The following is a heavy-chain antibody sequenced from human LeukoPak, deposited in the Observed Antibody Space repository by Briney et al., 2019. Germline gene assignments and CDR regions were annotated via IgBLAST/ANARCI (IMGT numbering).Heavy chain of an antibody. J-gene: IGHJ4*02. CDR2: VHYGGNT. CDR3: ARQSPDGSGYLDS. CDR1: GGSISSSSYY. V-gene: IGHV4-39*01. D-gene: IGHD3-22*01. Sequence: PSETLSLTCTVSGGSISSSSYYWGWIRQPPGKGLEWIANVHYGGNTYFSPSLKSRVTISVDTSKNQFSLKLSSVTAADTAVYYCARQSPDGSGYLDSWGQGTLVTVAS.